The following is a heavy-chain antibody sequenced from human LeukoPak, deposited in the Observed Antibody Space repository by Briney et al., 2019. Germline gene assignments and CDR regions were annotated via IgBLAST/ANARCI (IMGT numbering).Heavy chain of an antibody. D-gene: IGHD2-15*01. Sequence: SQTLSLTCAISGDSVSSNSAAWNWIRPSPSRGLEWLGRTCQRSKWYNYYALSVKSRITINPDTSKNQFSLQLNSVTPEDTAVYYCAREDCSGGSCYGGFDCWGQGTLVTVSS. CDR1: GDSVSSNSAA. J-gene: IGHJ4*02. CDR3: AREDCSGGSCYGGFDC. CDR2: TCQRSKWYN. V-gene: IGHV6-1*01.